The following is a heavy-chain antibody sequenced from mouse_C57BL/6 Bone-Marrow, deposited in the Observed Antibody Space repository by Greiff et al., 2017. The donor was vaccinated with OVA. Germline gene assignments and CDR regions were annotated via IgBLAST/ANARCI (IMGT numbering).Heavy chain of an antibody. V-gene: IGHV1-26*01. CDR1: GYTFTDYY. Sequence: EVQLQQSGPELVKPGASVKISCKASGYTFTDYYMNWVKQSHGKSLEWIGDINPNNGGTSYNQKFKGKATLTVDKSSSTAYMELRSLTSEDSAVYYCARGDWVEADWGQGTLVTVSA. J-gene: IGHJ3*01. CDR2: INPNNGGT. D-gene: IGHD4-1*01. CDR3: ARGDWVEAD.